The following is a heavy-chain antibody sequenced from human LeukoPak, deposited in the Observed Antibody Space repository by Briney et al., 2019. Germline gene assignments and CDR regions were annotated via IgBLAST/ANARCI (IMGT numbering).Heavy chain of an antibody. J-gene: IGHJ4*02. Sequence: SETLFLTCAVYGGSFSGYYWSWIRQPPGKGLEWIGEINHSGSTNYNPSLQSRVTIPVGTSTNQFSLKLSSVTAADTAVYDCARSRKPKYSGYDLDYWGQGTVVTVSS. D-gene: IGHD5-12*01. CDR3: ARSRKPKYSGYDLDY. CDR1: GGSFSGYY. V-gene: IGHV4-34*01. CDR2: INHSGST.